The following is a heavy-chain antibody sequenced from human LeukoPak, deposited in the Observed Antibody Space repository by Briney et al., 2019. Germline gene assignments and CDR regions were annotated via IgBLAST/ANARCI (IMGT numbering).Heavy chain of an antibody. Sequence: GGSLRLSCAASGFTFSSYEMNWVRQAPGKGLEWVSYISSSGTTMYYADSVKGRFTISRDNAKNPLYLQMNSLRAEDTAVYYCARRYCSSTSCLIDYWGQGTLVTVSS. V-gene: IGHV3-48*03. CDR1: GFTFSSYE. CDR2: ISSSGTTM. J-gene: IGHJ4*02. CDR3: ARRYCSSTSCLIDY. D-gene: IGHD2-2*01.